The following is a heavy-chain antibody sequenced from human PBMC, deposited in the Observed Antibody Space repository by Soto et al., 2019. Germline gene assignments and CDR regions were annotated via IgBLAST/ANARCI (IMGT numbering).Heavy chain of an antibody. J-gene: IGHJ4*02. CDR3: AKDPSSGWYIPGY. V-gene: IGHV3-30*18. CDR2: ISYDGSNK. Sequence: QVQLVESGGGVVQPGRSLRLSCAASGFTFSSYGMHWVRQAPGKGLEWVAVISYDGSNKYYADSVKGRFTISRDNSKNTLYLQMNSLRAEDTAVYYCAKDPSSGWYIPGYWGQGTLVTVSS. D-gene: IGHD6-19*01. CDR1: GFTFSSYG.